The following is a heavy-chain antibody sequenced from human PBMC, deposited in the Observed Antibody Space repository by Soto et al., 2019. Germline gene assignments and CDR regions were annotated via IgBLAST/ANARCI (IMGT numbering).Heavy chain of an antibody. J-gene: IGHJ2*01. Sequence: SEALFLTWTGSGGSISSYYWSWFRQPPGKGLEWIGYIYYSGSTNYNPSLKSRVTISVDTSKNQFSLKLSSVTAADTAVYYCAFFVVYDLRWYFLLPGPGTL. CDR3: AFFVVYDLRWYFLL. V-gene: IGHV4-59*08. CDR1: GGSISSYY. CDR2: IYYSGST. D-gene: IGHD3-3*01.